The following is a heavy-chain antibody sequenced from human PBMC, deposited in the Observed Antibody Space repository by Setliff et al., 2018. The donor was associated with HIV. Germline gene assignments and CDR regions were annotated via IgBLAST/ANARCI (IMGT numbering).Heavy chain of an antibody. CDR3: ASWQGGQEAFEI. CDR1: GVSITTYY. J-gene: IGHJ3*02. V-gene: IGHV4-59*01. Sequence: SETLSLTCTVSGVSITTYYWSWIRQTPGKGLEWIGYIYYIGSVIYNYSFESRVTMTLDMSKSQFSLSLRSLTAADTAVYYCASWQGGQEAFEIWGQGTKVTVSS. D-gene: IGHD3-16*01. CDR2: IYYIGSV.